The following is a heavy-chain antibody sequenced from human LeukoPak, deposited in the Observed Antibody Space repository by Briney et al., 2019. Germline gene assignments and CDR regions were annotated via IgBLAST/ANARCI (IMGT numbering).Heavy chain of an antibody. D-gene: IGHD3-9*01. Sequence: PGGSLRLSCAASRFTFNNYAMSWVRQAPGKGLEWVSTISGNGGSTYYSDSVKGRFTISRDNSKNTLFLQMNSLRAEDTAVYYCATLDWPYKGYFDYWGQGTLVTVSS. V-gene: IGHV3-23*01. J-gene: IGHJ4*02. CDR3: ATLDWPYKGYFDY. CDR1: RFTFNNYA. CDR2: ISGNGGST.